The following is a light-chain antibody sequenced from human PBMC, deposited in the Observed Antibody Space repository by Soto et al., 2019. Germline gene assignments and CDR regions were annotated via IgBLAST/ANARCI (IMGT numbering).Light chain of an antibody. J-gene: IGKJ3*01. CDR2: AAS. CDR3: QKYNSVPL. V-gene: IGKV1-27*01. Sequence: DIQMTQSPSSLSVSVGDRVTITCRASQGISNYIAWYQQKPGKAPKLLISAASTLQSGVPSRFSGSGSGKDFTLTISSLQPEDVATYSCQKYNSVPLFGPGTKVDIK. CDR1: QGISNY.